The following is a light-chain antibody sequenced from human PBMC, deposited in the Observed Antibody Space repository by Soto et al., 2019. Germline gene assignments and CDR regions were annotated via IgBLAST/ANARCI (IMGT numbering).Light chain of an antibody. CDR1: QSVSSSY. CDR3: QQYGISPLT. J-gene: IGKJ4*01. Sequence: EIVLTQSPATLSLSPGERATLSCGASQSVSSSYLAWYQQKPGLAPRLLIYDASSRAAGIPDRVSGSGSGTDFTLTISRLEPEDFALYYCQQYGISPLTFGGGTKVEIK. CDR2: DAS. V-gene: IGKV3D-20*01.